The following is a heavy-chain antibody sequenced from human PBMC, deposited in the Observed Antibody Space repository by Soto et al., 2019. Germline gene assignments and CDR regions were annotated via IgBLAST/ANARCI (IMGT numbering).Heavy chain of an antibody. CDR3: ARNPRDLTNLFDP. J-gene: IGHJ5*02. CDR2: INAGNGNT. CDR1: GYTFTSYA. V-gene: IGHV1-3*01. Sequence: ASVKVSCKASGYTFTSYAMHWVRQAPGQRLEWMGWINAGNGNTKYSQKFQGRVTITRDTSASTAYMELSSLRSEDTAVYYCARNPRDLTNLFDPWGQGTLVTVSS.